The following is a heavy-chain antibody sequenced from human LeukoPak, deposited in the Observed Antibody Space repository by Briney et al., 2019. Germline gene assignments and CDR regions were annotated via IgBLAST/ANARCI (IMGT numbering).Heavy chain of an antibody. CDR2: IYPGDSDT. CDR1: GYSFTNSW. V-gene: IGHV5-51*01. J-gene: IGHJ3*02. CDR3: ARLRDDAFDI. Sequence: GESLKISCKVSGYSFTNSWIAWVRQMPGIGLEWMGIIYPGDSDTRYTPSFQGQVTISADKSISTAYLRWSSLKASDTAMYYCARLRDDAFDIWGQGTMVTVSS.